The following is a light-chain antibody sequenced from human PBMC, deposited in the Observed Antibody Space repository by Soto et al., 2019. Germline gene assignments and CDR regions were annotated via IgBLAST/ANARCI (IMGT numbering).Light chain of an antibody. J-gene: IGKJ2*01. CDR2: GAS. CDR1: QSVSSN. Sequence: EIVMTQSPATLAVSPGERAALSCRASQSVSSNFAWYQQKPGQAPRLLIYGASSKATGTPARFSGSWSGTEFTLTISSLQSQDFAVYYCQQYNNWAYTFGLGNKMEMK. V-gene: IGKV3-15*01. CDR3: QQYNNWAYT.